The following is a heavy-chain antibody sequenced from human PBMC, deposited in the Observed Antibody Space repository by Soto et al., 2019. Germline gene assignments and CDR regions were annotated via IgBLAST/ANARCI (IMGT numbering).Heavy chain of an antibody. D-gene: IGHD3-10*01. CDR3: ARRSSYGMDV. CDR2: IWYDGSNK. V-gene: IGHV3-33*01. Sequence: QVQLVESGGGVVQPGRSLRLACAASGFTFSSYGMHWVSQAPGKGLEWVAVIWYDGSNKYYADSVKGRFTISRDNSKHTLYLQMNSLRAEDTAVYYCARRSSYGMDVWGQGTTVTVSS. J-gene: IGHJ6*02. CDR1: GFTFSSYG.